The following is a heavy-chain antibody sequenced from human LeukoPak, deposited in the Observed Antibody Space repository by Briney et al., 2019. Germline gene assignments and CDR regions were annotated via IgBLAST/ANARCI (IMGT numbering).Heavy chain of an antibody. D-gene: IGHD3-22*01. CDR2: ISYDGSNK. J-gene: IGHJ4*02. Sequence: TGGSLRLSCAASGFTFSNYAMHWVRQAPGKGLEWVAVISYDGSNKYYADSVKGRFTISRDNSKNTLYLQMNSLRAEDTAVYYCASDGYYYDSSGYSKGYYFDYWGQGTQVTVSS. CDR1: GFTFSNYA. V-gene: IGHV3-30-3*01. CDR3: ASDGYYYDSSGYSKGYYFDY.